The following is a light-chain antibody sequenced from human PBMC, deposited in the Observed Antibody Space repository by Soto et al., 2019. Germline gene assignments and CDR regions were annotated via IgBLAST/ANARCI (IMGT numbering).Light chain of an antibody. J-gene: IGLJ2*01. CDR2: YDD. CDR3: AAWDDSLNGQV. V-gene: IGLV1-36*01. Sequence: QSVLTQPPSVSGAPRQRVTISCSGSRSNIGNNDVNWYQQLPGKAPKLLIYYDDLLPSGVSDRFSGSKSGTSASLAVSGLQSEDEADYYCAAWDDSLNGQVFGGGTKLTVL. CDR1: RSNIGNND.